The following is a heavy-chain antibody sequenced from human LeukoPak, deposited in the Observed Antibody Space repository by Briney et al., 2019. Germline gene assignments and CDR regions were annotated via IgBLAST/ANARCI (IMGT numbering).Heavy chain of an antibody. CDR1: GDSLSSYY. CDR3: AGRFNGYCSGGSCSTDEYYFHY. CDR2: IYYSGST. J-gene: IGHJ4*02. D-gene: IGHD2-15*01. Sequence: SETLSLTCTVSGDSLSSYYWSWIRQPPGKGLGWIGYIYYSGSTNYNPSLKSRVTISVDTSKNQFSLKLSSVTAADTAVYYCAGRFNGYCSGGSCSTDEYYFHYWGQGTLVTVSS. V-gene: IGHV4-59*01.